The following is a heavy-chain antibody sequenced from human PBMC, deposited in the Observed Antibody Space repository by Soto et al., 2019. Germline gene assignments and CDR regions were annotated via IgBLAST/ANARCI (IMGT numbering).Heavy chain of an antibody. CDR1: GGSITSNFFY. J-gene: IGHJ4*02. Sequence: SETLSLTCTVSGGSITSNFFYWGWIRRPPGKGLEWIGSIYRDGSTYYSPSLKSRVTISLDTSNNRFSLKLSSVTAADTAVYFCGKVLIGATGHTDFDYWGQGTLVTVSS. D-gene: IGHD2-15*01. CDR2: IYRDGST. V-gene: IGHV4-39*02. CDR3: GKVLIGATGHTDFDY.